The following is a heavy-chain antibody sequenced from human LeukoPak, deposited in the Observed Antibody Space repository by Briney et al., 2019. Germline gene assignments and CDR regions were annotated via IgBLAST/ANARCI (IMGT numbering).Heavy chain of an antibody. CDR2: ISDSGSTI. Sequence: GGSLRLSCAASGITVSNVYMAWVRQAPGRGLEWISYISDSGSTIFYADSVKGRFTISRDNAKNSLYLQMNSLRAADTAVYYCVREGNYFFDYWGQGALVAVSS. J-gene: IGHJ4*02. V-gene: IGHV3-11*04. CDR1: GITVSNVY. CDR3: VREGNYFFDY.